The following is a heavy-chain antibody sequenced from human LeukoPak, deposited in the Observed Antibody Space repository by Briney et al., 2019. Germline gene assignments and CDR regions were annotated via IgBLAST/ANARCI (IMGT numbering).Heavy chain of an antibody. V-gene: IGHV1-69*05. J-gene: IGHJ4*02. CDR2: IIPIFGTA. D-gene: IGHD1-26*01. CDR1: GGTFSSYA. CDR3: ARGEIVGATRSLGY. Sequence: ASVKVSCKASGGTFSSYAISWVRQAPGQGLEWMGGIIPIFGTANYAQKFQGRVTITTDESTSTAYMELSSLRSEDTAVYYSARGEIVGATRSLGYWGQGTLVTVSS.